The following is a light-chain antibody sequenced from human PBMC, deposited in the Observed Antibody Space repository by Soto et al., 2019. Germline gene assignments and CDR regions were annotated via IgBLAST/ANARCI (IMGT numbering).Light chain of an antibody. CDR3: MQGLHTPLT. CDR2: LGS. CDR1: RSLLHINGQNY. V-gene: IGKV2-28*01. J-gene: IGKJ4*01. Sequence: VMTQSPLSLPVTPGEPASISCRSSRSLLHINGQNYLDWYLQKPGQSPQLLIYLGSNRASGGLERFSGSGSGTAFTLQISGVEAADAGVSYCMQGLHTPLTFGGGTKVEIK.